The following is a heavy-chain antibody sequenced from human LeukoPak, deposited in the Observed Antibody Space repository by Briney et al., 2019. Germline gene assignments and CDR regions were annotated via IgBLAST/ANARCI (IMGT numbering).Heavy chain of an antibody. CDR2: IYTSGST. V-gene: IGHV4-61*02. CDR1: GGSISSGSYY. CDR3: ARGAGTTDYYFDY. D-gene: IGHD1-7*01. J-gene: IGHJ4*02. Sequence: SETLSLTCTVSGGSISSGSYYWSWIRQPAGKGLEWIGRIYTSGSTNYNPSLKSRVTISVDTSKNQFSLKLSSVTAADTAVYYCARGAGTTDYYFDYWGQGTLVTVSS.